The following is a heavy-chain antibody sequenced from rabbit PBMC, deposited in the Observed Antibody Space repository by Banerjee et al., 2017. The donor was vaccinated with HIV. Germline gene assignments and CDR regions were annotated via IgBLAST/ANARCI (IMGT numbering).Heavy chain of an antibody. J-gene: IGHJ4*01. D-gene: IGHD3-1*01. V-gene: IGHV1S45*01. CDR1: GFSFSSSYW. CDR2: IYAGSSGST. CDR3: ARLWADTRGNLNL. Sequence: QEQLEESGGDLVKPEGSLTLTCTASGFSFSSSYWICWVRQAPGKGLEWTACIYAGSSGSTYYASWAKGRFTISKTSSTTVTLQMTSLTAADTATYFCARLWADTRGNLNLWGQGTLVTVS.